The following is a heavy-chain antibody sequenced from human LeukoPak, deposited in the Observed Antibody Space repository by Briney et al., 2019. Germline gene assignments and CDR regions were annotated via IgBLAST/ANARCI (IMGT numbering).Heavy chain of an antibody. Sequence: PSETLSLTCTVSGYSISSTYYWGWIRQPPGKCLEWIGSIYSRGTTDYNPSLNSRATISVDMSKNQVSLRLNSVTAADTAVFYCARQSYYGSGTYYNFDYWGQGTLVTVSS. D-gene: IGHD3-10*01. CDR1: GYSISSTYY. J-gene: IGHJ4*02. V-gene: IGHV4-38-2*02. CDR3: ARQSYYGSGTYYNFDY. CDR2: IYSRGTT.